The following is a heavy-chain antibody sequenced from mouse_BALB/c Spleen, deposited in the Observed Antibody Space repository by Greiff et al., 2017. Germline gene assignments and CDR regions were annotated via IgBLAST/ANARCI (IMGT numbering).Heavy chain of an antibody. CDR1: GFTFSSFG. CDR2: ISSGCSTI. CDR3: ARRGTGGAMDY. J-gene: IGHJ4*01. D-gene: IGHD2-14*01. Sequence: EVHLVESGGGLVQPGGSRKLSCAASGFTFSSFGMHWVRQAPEKGLEWVAYISSGCSTIYYADTVKGRFTISRDNPKNTLFLQMTSLRSEDTAMYYCARRGTGGAMDYWGQGTSVTVSS. V-gene: IGHV5-17*02.